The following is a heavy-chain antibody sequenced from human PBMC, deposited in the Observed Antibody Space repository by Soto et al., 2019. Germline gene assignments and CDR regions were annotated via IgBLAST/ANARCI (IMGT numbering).Heavy chain of an antibody. CDR3: ARVWGGAFDF. J-gene: IGHJ3*01. CDR2: IYYSGST. V-gene: IGHV4-59*01. Sequence: QVQLQESGPGLVKPSETLSLTCTVSGGSISSYYWSWIRQPPGKGLEWIGYIYYSGSTNYNPSLXSXVXIXXDTSKNQFSLNLSSVTAADTAVYYCARVWGGAFDFWGQGTMVTVSS. D-gene: IGHD3-10*01. CDR1: GGSISSYY.